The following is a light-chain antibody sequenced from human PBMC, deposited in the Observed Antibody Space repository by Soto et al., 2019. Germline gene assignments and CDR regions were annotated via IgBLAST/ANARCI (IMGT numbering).Light chain of an antibody. J-gene: IGKJ2*01. V-gene: IGKV1-33*01. Sequence: DIQMTQSPSSLSASVGDRVTITCQASQDISNYLNWYQQKPGKAPKLLIYDASNLETGVPSRFNGSGSGTDFTFTISSLQPEDIATYYCQQYDNLFYTFGQGTKLEIK. CDR2: DAS. CDR1: QDISNY. CDR3: QQYDNLFYT.